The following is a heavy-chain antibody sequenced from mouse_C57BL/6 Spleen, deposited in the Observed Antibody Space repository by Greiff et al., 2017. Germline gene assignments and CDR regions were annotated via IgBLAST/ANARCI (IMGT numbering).Heavy chain of an antibody. CDR1: GYTFTSSW. D-gene: IGHD2-1*01. V-gene: IGHV1-53*01. Sequence: VQLQQPGTELVKPGASVKLSCKASGYTFTSSWMHWVKQRPGQGLEWIGNINPSNGGTNYNEKFKSKATLTVDKSSSTAYMQLSSLTSEDSAVYYGARSGVYYGNYAYYYARDYWGQGTSVTVSS. CDR3: ARSGVYYGNYAYYYARDY. J-gene: IGHJ4*01. CDR2: INPSNGGT.